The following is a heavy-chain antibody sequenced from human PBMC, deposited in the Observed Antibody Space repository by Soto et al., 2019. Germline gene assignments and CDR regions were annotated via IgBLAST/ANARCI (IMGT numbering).Heavy chain of an antibody. CDR2: ISTYNADT. V-gene: IGHV1-18*01. J-gene: IGHJ6*02. D-gene: IGHD1-26*01. CDR1: GYTFSRSG. CDR3: ARSGSVPYYYYGLDV. Sequence: QVQLVQSGAEVKKPGASVKVSCKASGYTFSRSGISWVRQAPGQGLERMGWISTYNADTNYAQKLQGRVTMTTDTATSTAFMELRSLRSDDTAVYYCARSGSVPYYYYGLDVWGQGATVTVSS.